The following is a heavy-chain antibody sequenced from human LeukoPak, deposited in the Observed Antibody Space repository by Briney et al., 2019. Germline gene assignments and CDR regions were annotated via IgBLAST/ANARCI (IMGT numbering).Heavy chain of an antibody. Sequence: GGSLRLSCAASGSTFSSYAMSWVRQAPGKGLEWVSSVSVSGGSTNYADSVKGRFTISRDNSKNTLYLQMNSLRAEDTAVYYCAKDARRSDGWYFFDHWGQGTLVTVSS. CDR2: VSVSGGST. V-gene: IGHV3-23*01. D-gene: IGHD2-15*01. CDR3: AKDARRSDGWYFFDH. CDR1: GSTFSSYA. J-gene: IGHJ4*02.